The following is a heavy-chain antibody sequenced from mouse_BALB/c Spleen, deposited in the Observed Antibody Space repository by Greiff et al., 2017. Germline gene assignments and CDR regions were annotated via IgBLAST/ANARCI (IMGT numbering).Heavy chain of an antibody. CDR2: INPYNDGT. V-gene: IGHV1-14*01. D-gene: IGHD1-1*01. J-gene: IGHJ3*01. CDR1: GYTFTSYV. Sequence: EVQLKESGPELVKPGASVKMSCKASGYTFTSYVMHWVKQKPGQGLEWIGYINPYNDGTKYNEKFKGKATLTSDKSSSTAYMELSSLTSEDSAVYYCARDYGSSYEAWFAYWGQGTLVTVSA. CDR3: ARDYGSSYEAWFAY.